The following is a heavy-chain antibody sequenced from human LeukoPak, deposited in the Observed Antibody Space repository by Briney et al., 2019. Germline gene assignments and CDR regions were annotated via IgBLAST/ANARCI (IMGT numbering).Heavy chain of an antibody. CDR1: GFTFDDYA. CDR3: AETDGIAVADTADY. D-gene: IGHD6-19*01. J-gene: IGHJ4*02. V-gene: IGHV3-9*01. CDR2: ISWNSGSI. Sequence: GGSLRLSCAASGFTFDDYAMHWVRQAPGKGLEWVSGISWNSGSIGYADSVKGRFTISRDNAKNSLYLQMNSLRAEDTALYYCAETDGIAVADTADYWGQGTLVTVSS.